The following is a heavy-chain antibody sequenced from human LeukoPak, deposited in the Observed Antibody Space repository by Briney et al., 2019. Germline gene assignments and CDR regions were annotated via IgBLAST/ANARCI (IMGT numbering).Heavy chain of an antibody. V-gene: IGHV5-51*01. J-gene: IGHJ4*02. CDR1: GYSFTSYW. CDR3: ARAIVVVPAAIPYYFDY. CDR2: IYPGDSDT. Sequence: GESLKISCKGSGYSFTSYWIGWLRQMPGKGLEWMGIIYPGDSDTRYSPSFQGQVTISADKSISTAYLQWSSLKASDTAMYYCARAIVVVPAAIPYYFDYWGQGTLVTVSS. D-gene: IGHD2-2*01.